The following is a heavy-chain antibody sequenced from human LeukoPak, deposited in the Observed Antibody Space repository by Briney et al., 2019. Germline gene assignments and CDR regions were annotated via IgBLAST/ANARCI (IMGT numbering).Heavy chain of an antibody. CDR1: GLSFTEHA. Sequence: GGSLRLSCAASGLSFTEHAMTWVRQTPTKGLEWVSSLTAGGDNVQYADFVEGRLTISRDNSKNTLYLQMSSLRAEDTATYFCGYYDSSGYYYGRLRYWGQGTPVTVSS. J-gene: IGHJ4*02. V-gene: IGHV3-23*01. D-gene: IGHD3-22*01. CDR2: LTAGGDNV. CDR3: GYYDSSGYYYGRLRY.